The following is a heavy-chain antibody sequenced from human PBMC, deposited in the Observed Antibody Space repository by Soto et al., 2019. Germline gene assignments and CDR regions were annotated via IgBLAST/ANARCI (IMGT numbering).Heavy chain of an antibody. D-gene: IGHD6-19*01. J-gene: IGHJ6*02. CDR3: ARDRVAGFPYYYSGMDV. CDR2: ISYDGSNK. V-gene: IGHV3-30-3*01. Sequence: GGSLRLSCAASGFTFSSYAMHWVRQAPGKGLEWVAVISYDGSNKYYADSVKGRFTISRDNSKNTLYLQMNSLRAEDTAVYYCARDRVAGFPYYYSGMDVWGQGTTVTVSS. CDR1: GFTFSSYA.